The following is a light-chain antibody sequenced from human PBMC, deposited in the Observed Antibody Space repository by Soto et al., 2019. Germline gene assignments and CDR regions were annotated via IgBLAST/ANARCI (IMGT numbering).Light chain of an antibody. Sequence: QSVLTQPPSASGSPGPRVTISCSGSGSGIGTNTVNLYRQRPGTAPKLLIYGDNQRPSGVSDRFSGYKSGTSASLAISGLQSEGEAYHCWAAWYGSLYKVLSGGRTKLTVL. V-gene: IGLV1-44*01. J-gene: IGLJ2*01. CDR3: AAWYGSLYKVL. CDR2: GDN. CDR1: GSGIGTNT.